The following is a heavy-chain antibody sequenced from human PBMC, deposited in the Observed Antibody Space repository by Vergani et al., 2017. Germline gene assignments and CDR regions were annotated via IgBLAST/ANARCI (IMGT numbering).Heavy chain of an antibody. D-gene: IGHD3-22*01. CDR1: GFTFSNYG. CDR3: ARKHISNYYDSSGYYYMGYYYGMDV. CDR2: ISHDGNKK. J-gene: IGHJ6*02. Sequence: QVQLVESGGSVVQPGRSLRLSCAASGFTFSNYGLHWVRQAPGQGLEWVAVISHDGNKKYYVDSVKGRFTISRDNAKNSLYLQMNSLRAEDTAVYYCARKHISNYYDSSGYYYMGYYYGMDVWGQGTTVTVSS. V-gene: IGHV3-30*03.